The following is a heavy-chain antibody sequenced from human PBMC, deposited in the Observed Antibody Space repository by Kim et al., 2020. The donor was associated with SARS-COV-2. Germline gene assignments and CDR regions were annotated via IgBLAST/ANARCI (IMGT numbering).Heavy chain of an antibody. CDR1: GGSISSGGYY. D-gene: IGHD3-22*01. Sequence: SETLSLTCTVSGGSISSGGYYWSWIRQRPGKGLEWIGYIYFSGSTYYNPSLKSRLTISEDKSKNQFSLRLSSVTAADTAVYYCARDRGYDNSGYIDYWGQGTLVTVSS. CDR3: ARDRGYDNSGYIDY. J-gene: IGHJ4*02. CDR2: IYFSGST. V-gene: IGHV4-31*03.